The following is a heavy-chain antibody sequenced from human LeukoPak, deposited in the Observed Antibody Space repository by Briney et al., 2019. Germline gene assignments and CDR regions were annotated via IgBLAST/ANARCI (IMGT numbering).Heavy chain of an antibody. CDR1: GFTFSSYE. CDR2: ISSSGSTI. V-gene: IGHV3-48*03. CDR3: ARHVWFGEHNGHENWFDP. Sequence: QPGGSLRLSCAASGFTFSSYEMNWVRQAPGKGLEWVSYISSSGSTIYYADSVKGRFTISRDNAKNSLYLQMNSLTAEDTAVYYCARHVWFGEHNGHENWFDPWGQGTLVIVSS. J-gene: IGHJ5*02. D-gene: IGHD3-10*01.